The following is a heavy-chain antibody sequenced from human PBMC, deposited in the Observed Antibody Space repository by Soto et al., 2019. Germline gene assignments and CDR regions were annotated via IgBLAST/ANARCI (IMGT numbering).Heavy chain of an antibody. V-gene: IGHV3-21*01. CDR3: ASGAFYYDGSAYYSD. Sequence: EVQLVESGGGLVKPGGSLRLSCAASGFTFSSYSMNWVRQAPGKGLEWVSSISSSSSYIYYADSVKGRFTIARDNAKNSLYLQMNSLRAEDTGVYYCASGAFYYDGSAYYSDWGQGTLVTVSS. CDR1: GFTFSSYS. CDR2: ISSSSSYI. D-gene: IGHD3-22*01. J-gene: IGHJ4*02.